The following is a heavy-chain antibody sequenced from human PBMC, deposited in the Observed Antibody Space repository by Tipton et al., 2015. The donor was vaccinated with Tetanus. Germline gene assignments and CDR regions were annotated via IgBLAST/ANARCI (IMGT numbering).Heavy chain of an antibody. CDR3: ARVLRITVSGPLYYYNAMDV. Sequence: LRLSCAIFGDNVSRTSASWHWIRQSPSRGLEWLGRTHYRSKWYSDYAESVKTRITINPDTSKNQFSVQLNSVTPEDTAVYYCARVLRITVSGPLYYYNAMDVWGQGTTVTVSS. CDR1: GDNVSRTSAS. V-gene: IGHV6-1*01. CDR2: THYRSKWYS. D-gene: IGHD6-19*01. J-gene: IGHJ6*02.